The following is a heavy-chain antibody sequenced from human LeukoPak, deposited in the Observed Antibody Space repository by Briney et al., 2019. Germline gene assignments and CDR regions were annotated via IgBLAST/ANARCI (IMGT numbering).Heavy chain of an antibody. CDR3: VRVGNSGYLWNAFDI. J-gene: IGHJ3*02. D-gene: IGHD3-9*01. V-gene: IGHV3-48*03. CDR1: EFTFPTHE. Sequence: PGGSLRLSCVGSEFTFPTHEMNWVRQAPGKGLEWVSYISGGSSSIYYADSVKGRFTISRDNARDSLFLQMDSLRGDDTAVYYCVRVGNSGYLWNAFDIWGQGTMVTVSS. CDR2: ISGGSSSI.